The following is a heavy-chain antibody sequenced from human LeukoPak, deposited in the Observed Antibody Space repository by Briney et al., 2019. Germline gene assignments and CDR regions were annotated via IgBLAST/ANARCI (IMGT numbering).Heavy chain of an antibody. V-gene: IGHV7-4-1*02. Sequence: ASVKVSCKASEYTFTSYAMNWVRQAPGQGLEWMGWINTNTGNPTYAQGFTGRFVFSLDTSVNTAYLQIINLKPEDTAVYFCARGTDDGFDIWGQGTMVTVSS. CDR2: INTNTGNP. CDR3: ARGTDDGFDI. J-gene: IGHJ3*02. CDR1: EYTFTSYA.